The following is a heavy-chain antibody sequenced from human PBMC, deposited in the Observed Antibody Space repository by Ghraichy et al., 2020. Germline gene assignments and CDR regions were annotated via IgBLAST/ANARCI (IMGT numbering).Heavy chain of an antibody. CDR3: ATQRGYSGYEGSGYFDY. V-gene: IGHV4-39*01. CDR2: IYYSGST. J-gene: IGHJ4*02. CDR1: GGSISSSSYY. Sequence: ESLNISCTVSGGSISSSSYYWGWIRQPPGKGLEWIGSIYYSGSTYYNPSLKSRVTISVDTSKNQFSLKLSSVTAADTAVYYCATQRGYSGYEGSGYFDYWGQGTLVTVSS. D-gene: IGHD5-12*01.